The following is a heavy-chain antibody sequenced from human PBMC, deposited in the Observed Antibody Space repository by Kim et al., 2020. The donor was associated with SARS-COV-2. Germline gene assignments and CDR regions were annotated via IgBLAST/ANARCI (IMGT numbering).Heavy chain of an antibody. D-gene: IGHD6-6*01. J-gene: IGHJ6*02. V-gene: IGHV5-10-1*01. CDR3: ARHGHEYSTSSYYYYGMDV. CDR2: IDISDSYA. CDR1: GYRFTSYW. Sequence: GESLKISCKGSGYRFTSYWISWVRQMPGKGLEWMGRIDISDSYAKYSPSFQGHVTISADKSISTAYLQWSSLKASDTAMYYCARHGHEYSTSSYYYYGMDVWGLGTTVTVSS.